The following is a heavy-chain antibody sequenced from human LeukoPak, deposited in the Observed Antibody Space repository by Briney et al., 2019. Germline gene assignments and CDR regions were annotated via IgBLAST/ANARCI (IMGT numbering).Heavy chain of an antibody. CDR1: GFMFRDAA. J-gene: IGHJ4*02. CDR2: IASSGLNT. V-gene: IGHV3-23*01. CDR3: AKHYYDSSGTPRYFDY. D-gene: IGHD3-22*01. Sequence: GGSLRLSCAASGFMFRDAAMTWVRQAPGKGLEWVSLIASSGLNTYYADSVKGRFTISRDNSKNTLYLQMNSLRAEDTAVYYCAKHYYDSSGTPRYFDYWGQGTLVTVSS.